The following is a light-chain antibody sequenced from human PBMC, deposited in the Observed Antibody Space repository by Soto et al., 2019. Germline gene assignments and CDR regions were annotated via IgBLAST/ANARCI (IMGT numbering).Light chain of an antibody. J-gene: IGKJ4*01. CDR1: QSISSSH. CDR3: QQYYSSPRT. V-gene: IGKV3-20*01. Sequence: EIVLTQSPGTLSLSPGERATLSCRASQSISSSHLAWYQQKPGQAPRLLIYGASTRATGIPDRFSGSGSGTEFTLSISRLESEDFAVYYCQQYYSSPRTFGAGTKVDIK. CDR2: GAS.